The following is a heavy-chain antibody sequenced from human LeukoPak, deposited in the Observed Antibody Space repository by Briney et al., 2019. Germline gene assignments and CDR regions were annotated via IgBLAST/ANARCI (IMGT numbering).Heavy chain of an antibody. J-gene: IGHJ4*02. CDR2: ISSSSSTI. CDR3: ARDWPEFWSGYLFDY. D-gene: IGHD3-3*01. CDR1: GFTFSSYS. V-gene: IGHV3-48*01. Sequence: GGSLRLSCAASGFTFSSYSMNWVRQAPGKGLEWVSYISSSSSTIYYADSVKGRFTISRDNAKNSLYLQMNSLRAEDTAVYYCARDWPEFWSGYLFDYWGQGTLVTVSS.